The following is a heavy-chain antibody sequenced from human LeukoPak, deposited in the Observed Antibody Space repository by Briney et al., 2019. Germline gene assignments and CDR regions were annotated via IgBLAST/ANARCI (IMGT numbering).Heavy chain of an antibody. V-gene: IGHV3-23*01. CDR1: GFTFSSYA. J-gene: IGHJ4*02. CDR3: AKRALTGNYYFDY. CDR2: FGTSGGT. Sequence: GGSLRLSCAASGFTFSSYAMSWVRQAPGKGLEWVSSFGTSGGTYYADSVRGRFTISRDNSKNTLFLQMNSLRADDTALYYCAKRALTGNYYFDYWGQGTLVTVSP.